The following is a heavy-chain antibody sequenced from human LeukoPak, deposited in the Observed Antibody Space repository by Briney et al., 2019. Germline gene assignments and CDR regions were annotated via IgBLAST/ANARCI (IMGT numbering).Heavy chain of an antibody. D-gene: IGHD6-19*01. Sequence: GGSLRLSCAASGFTFSSYAMSWVRQAPGKGLEWVSAISGSGGSTYYADSVKGRFTISRDNSKNTLYLQMNSLRAEDTAVYYCAKDMSADSSGWYGFDFDYWGQGTLVTVSS. V-gene: IGHV3-23*01. J-gene: IGHJ4*02. CDR3: AKDMSADSSGWYGFDFDY. CDR1: GFTFSSYA. CDR2: ISGSGGST.